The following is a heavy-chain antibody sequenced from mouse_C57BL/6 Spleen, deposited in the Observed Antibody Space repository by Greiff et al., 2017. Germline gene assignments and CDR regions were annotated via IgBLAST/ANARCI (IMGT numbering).Heavy chain of an antibody. CDR3: ANYYGSRWYFDV. J-gene: IGHJ1*03. Sequence: ESGPGLVKPSQSLSLTCSVTGYSITSGYYWNWIRQFPGNKLEWMGYISYDGSNNYNPSLKNRISITRDTSKNQFFLKLNSVTTEDTATYYCANYYGSRWYFDVWGTGTTVTVSS. V-gene: IGHV3-6*01. D-gene: IGHD1-1*01. CDR2: ISYDGSN. CDR1: GYSITSGYY.